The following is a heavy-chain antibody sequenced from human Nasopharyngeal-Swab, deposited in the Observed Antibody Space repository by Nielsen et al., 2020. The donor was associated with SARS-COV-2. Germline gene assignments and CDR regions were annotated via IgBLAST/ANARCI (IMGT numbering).Heavy chain of an antibody. V-gene: IGHV3-53*01. CDR3: ARSGVIVIGDY. CDR1: GLTVSSTY. CDR2: TEIGGTT. J-gene: IGHJ4*02. D-gene: IGHD3-16*02. Sequence: GESLKISCAVSGLTVSSTYMSWVRQAPGKGLEWVSVTEIGGTTHYADSVKGRFTISRDNAKNSLYLQMNSLRDEDTAVYYCARSGVIVIGDYWGQGTLVTVSS.